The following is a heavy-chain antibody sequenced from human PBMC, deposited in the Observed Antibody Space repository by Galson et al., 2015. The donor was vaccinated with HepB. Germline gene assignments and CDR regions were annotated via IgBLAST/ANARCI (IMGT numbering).Heavy chain of an antibody. J-gene: IGHJ5*02. D-gene: IGHD3-10*01. V-gene: IGHV4-39*01. Sequence: SETLSLTCTVSGGSISSGGYYWGWIRQPPGKGLEWIGSIYYSGSTYYNPSLKSRVTISVDTSKNQFSLKLSSVTAADTAVYYCARHFMRRRLRGDLNWFDPWGQGTLVTVSS. CDR3: ARHFMRRRLRGDLNWFDP. CDR2: IYYSGST. CDR1: GGSISSGGYY.